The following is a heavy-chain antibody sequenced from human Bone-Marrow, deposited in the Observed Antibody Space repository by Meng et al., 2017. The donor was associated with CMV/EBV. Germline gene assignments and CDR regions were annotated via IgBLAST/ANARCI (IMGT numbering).Heavy chain of an antibody. CDR1: GYTFTSYG. CDR3: SRQNTTVTSFDD. Sequence: ASVKVSCKTSGYTFTSYGISWVRQAPGQGLEWMGWISTYNGNTNYAQKFQGRVTMTTDTFTNTAYMELRRLRSDDTALYYCSRQNTTVTSFDDWGQGKLVTVSS. CDR2: ISTYNGNT. D-gene: IGHD2/OR15-2a*01. V-gene: IGHV1-18*01. J-gene: IGHJ4*02.